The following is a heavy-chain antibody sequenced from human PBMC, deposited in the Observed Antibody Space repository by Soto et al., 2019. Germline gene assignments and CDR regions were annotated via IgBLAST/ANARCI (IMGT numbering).Heavy chain of an antibody. CDR2: ISSSSSYI. Sequence: GGSLRLSCAASGFTFSSYSMNWVRQAPGKGLEWVSSISSSSSYIYYADPVKGRFTISRDNAKNSLYLQMNSLRAEDTAVYYCARGLGEWELYYFDYWGQGTLVTVSS. CDR3: ARGLGEWELYYFDY. D-gene: IGHD1-26*01. CDR1: GFTFSSYS. J-gene: IGHJ4*02. V-gene: IGHV3-21*01.